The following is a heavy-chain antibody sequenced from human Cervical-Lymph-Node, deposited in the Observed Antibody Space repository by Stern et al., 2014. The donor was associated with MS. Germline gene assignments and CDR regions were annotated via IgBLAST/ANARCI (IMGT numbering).Heavy chain of an antibody. CDR1: GFTFDDYA. D-gene: IGHD3-22*01. J-gene: IGHJ5*02. Sequence: EVQLVESGGGLVQPGRSLRLSCAASGFTFDDYAMHWVRQAPGKGLEWVSGISWNSGSIGYADSVEGRFTISRDNAKNSLYLQMNSLRAEDTALYYCAKDFNYYDSSGYYLWGQGTLVTVSS. V-gene: IGHV3-9*01. CDR2: ISWNSGSI. CDR3: AKDFNYYDSSGYYL.